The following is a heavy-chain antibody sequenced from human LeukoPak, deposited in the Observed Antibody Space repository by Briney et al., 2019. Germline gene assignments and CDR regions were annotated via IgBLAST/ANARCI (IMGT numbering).Heavy chain of an antibody. CDR1: GFTFSSYW. J-gene: IGHJ3*02. D-gene: IGHD3-10*01. CDR3: ARAYTMVRGVDAFDI. V-gene: IGHV3-7*03. CDR2: IKQEGSEK. Sequence: PGGALRLSCAASGFTFSSYWMSWVRQAPGKGLEWVANIKQEGSEKYYVDSVKGRFTISSDNAKNSLYLQMNSLRAEDTAVYYCARAYTMVRGVDAFDIWGQGTMVTVSS.